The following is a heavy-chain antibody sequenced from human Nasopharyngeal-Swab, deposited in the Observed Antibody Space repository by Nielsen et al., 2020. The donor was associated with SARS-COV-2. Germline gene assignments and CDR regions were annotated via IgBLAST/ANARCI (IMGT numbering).Heavy chain of an antibody. V-gene: IGHV3-21*01. CDR2: ISSSSSYI. J-gene: IGHJ4*02. D-gene: IGHD2-15*01. CDR3: ATSCSGGSCFFSLADY. CDR1: GFTFSSYS. Sequence: GESLKISCAASGFTFSSYSMNWVRQAPGKGLEWVSSISSSSSYIYYADSVKGRFTISRDNAKNSLYLQMNSLRAEDTAVYYCATSCSGGSCFFSLADYWGQGTLVTVSS.